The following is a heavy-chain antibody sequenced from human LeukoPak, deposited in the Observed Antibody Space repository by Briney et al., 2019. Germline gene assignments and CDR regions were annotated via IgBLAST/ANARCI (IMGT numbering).Heavy chain of an antibody. CDR2: IKSKTDGGTT. Sequence: PGGSLRLSCAASGFTFSSYAMSWVRQAPGKGLEWVGRIKSKTDGGTTDYAAPVKGRFTISRDDSKNTLYLQMNSLKTEDTAVYYCTTDWEGYGPGYFDLWGRGTLVTVSS. V-gene: IGHV3-15*01. CDR3: TTDWEGYGPGYFDL. D-gene: IGHD5-18*01. CDR1: GFTFSSYA. J-gene: IGHJ2*01.